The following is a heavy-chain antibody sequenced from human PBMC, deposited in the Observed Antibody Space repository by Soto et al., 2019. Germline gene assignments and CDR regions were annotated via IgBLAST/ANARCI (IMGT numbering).Heavy chain of an antibody. J-gene: IGHJ4*02. V-gene: IGHV3-23*01. D-gene: IGHD2-2*01. CDR3: AKGLCSSTSCPTDY. CDR1: GFTFSSYA. CDR2: ISGSGGST. Sequence: GGSLRLSCAASGFTFSSYAMSWVRQAPGKGLEWVSAISGSGGSTYYADSGKGRFTISRDNSKNTLYLQMNSLRAEDTAVYYCAKGLCSSTSCPTDYWGQGTLVTVSS.